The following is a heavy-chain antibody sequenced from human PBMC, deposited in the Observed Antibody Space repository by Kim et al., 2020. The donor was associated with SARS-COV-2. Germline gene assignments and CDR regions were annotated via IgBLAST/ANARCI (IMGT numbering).Heavy chain of an antibody. CDR3: ARSQASSWYS. Sequence: TYYTPSLRSRFTISQDTSKNEFSLKLSSVTAADTAVYYCARSQASSWYSWGQGTLVTVSS. J-gene: IGHJ4*02. D-gene: IGHD6-13*01. V-gene: IGHV4-39*01. CDR2: T.